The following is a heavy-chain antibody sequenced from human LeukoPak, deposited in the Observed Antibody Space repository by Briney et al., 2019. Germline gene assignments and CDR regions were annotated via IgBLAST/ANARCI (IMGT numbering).Heavy chain of an antibody. CDR2: ISSSSSII. D-gene: IGHD6-13*01. CDR3: ARDRGAAEDTPTDY. J-gene: IGHJ4*02. V-gene: IGHV3-48*01. Sequence: QTGGSLRLSCAASGFTFSPYSMTWVRQAPGKGLEWVSYISSSSSIIYYADSVKGRFTISRDNAKNSLYLQMSSLRAEDTAVYYCARDRGAAEDTPTDYWGQGTLVTVSS. CDR1: GFTFSPYS.